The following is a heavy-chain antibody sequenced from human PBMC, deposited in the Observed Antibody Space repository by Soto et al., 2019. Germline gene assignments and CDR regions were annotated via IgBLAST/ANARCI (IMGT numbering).Heavy chain of an antibody. D-gene: IGHD2-21*02. V-gene: IGHV4-59*01. J-gene: IGHJ6*02. CDR1: GGSISGYY. CDR2: MYNTGST. Sequence: SETLSLTCTVTGGSISGYYWSWIRQPPGKGLEWIGYMYNTGSTVYNPSFKNRVTISVDTSKSQFSLRLNSVTAADTAVYYCARDLWGYCGTDCYPLDVWGQGTTVTVSS. CDR3: ARDLWGYCGTDCYPLDV.